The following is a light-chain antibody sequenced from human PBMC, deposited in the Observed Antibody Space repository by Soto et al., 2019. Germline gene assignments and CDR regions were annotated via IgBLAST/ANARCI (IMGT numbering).Light chain of an antibody. J-gene: IGKJ2*01. Sequence: DIVMTQAPESLAVSLGERATLNCKSSPTVLYICNNTNYLAWFQQKSGQPPKLLIYWASTRDSGVPDRFSGSGSATDFTLTISSLRPEDVAVYYCQQYYTTPYTFGQGTKLEIK. CDR1: PTVLYICNNTNY. CDR2: WAS. V-gene: IGKV4-1*01. CDR3: QQYYTTPYT.